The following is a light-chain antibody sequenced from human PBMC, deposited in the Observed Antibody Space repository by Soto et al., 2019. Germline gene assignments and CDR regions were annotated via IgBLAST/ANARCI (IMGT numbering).Light chain of an antibody. Sequence: EIVLTQSPGTLSLSPGESATLSCRASQTFSFTYLAWYQQKPGQAPRLLLYDASIRATGIPDRFSGSGSGTDFTLTIRILEPEDFAVYYCQQYGSSPPYTFGQGTKLEMK. CDR3: QQYGSSPPYT. V-gene: IGKV3-20*01. J-gene: IGKJ2*01. CDR2: DAS. CDR1: QTFSFTY.